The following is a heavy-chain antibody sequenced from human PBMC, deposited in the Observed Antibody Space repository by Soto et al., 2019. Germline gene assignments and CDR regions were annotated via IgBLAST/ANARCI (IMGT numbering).Heavy chain of an antibody. CDR1: GYTFTAYY. D-gene: IGHD6-13*01. CDR2: INPDTGGT. J-gene: IGHJ4*02. V-gene: IGHV1-2*04. CDR3: ARAIARDGSSWYRGGYDS. Sequence: QVRLLQSGAEVKESGASVKVSCEASGYTFTAYYIHWVRQAPGQGLEWMGWINPDTGGTDYAQKFQGWVTMTTHTSITDAFMELASLKIDDTAVYYCARAIARDGSSWYRGGYDSWGQGTLVTVSS.